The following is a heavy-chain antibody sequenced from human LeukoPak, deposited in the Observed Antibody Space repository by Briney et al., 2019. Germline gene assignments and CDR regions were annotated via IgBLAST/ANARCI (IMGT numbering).Heavy chain of an antibody. V-gene: IGHV7-4-1*02. D-gene: IGHD3-22*01. CDR3: AREIPNNYYDSSGYYPDAFDI. J-gene: IGHJ3*02. Sequence: ASVKVSCKASGYTFTSYAMNWVRQAPGQGLEWMGWINTNTGNPTYAQGFTGRFVFSLDTSVSTAYLQISSLKAEDTAVYYCAREIPNNYYDSSGYYPDAFDIWGQGTTVTVSS. CDR2: INTNTGNP. CDR1: GYTFTSYA.